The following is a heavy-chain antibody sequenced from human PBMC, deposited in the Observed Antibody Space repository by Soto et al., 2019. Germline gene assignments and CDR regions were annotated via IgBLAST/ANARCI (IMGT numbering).Heavy chain of an antibody. J-gene: IGHJ4*02. D-gene: IGHD3-10*01. CDR1: GSTLTSTG. Sequence: ASVTVSCTASGSTLTSTGISWVRQAPGPGPEWMGWISGFNGKTNYAQKFQGRVTLTTDTSTTPAYVEGRSLTSDDTAGYHWARDLDGSGSYYTDYWGQGTPVTVS. CDR3: ARDLDGSGSYYTDY. V-gene: IGHV1-18*01. CDR2: ISGFNGKT.